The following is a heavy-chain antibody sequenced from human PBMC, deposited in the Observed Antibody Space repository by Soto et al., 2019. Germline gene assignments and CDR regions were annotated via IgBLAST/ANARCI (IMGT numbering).Heavy chain of an antibody. V-gene: IGHV3-30-3*01. CDR3: ARALGALYGMDA. CDR1: GFTFSSYA. J-gene: IGHJ6*02. CDR2: ISYDGSNK. Sequence: QPGGSLRLSCAASGFTFSSYAMHWVRQAPGKGLEWVAVISYDGSNKYYADSVKGRFTISRDNSKNTLYLQMNSLRAEDTAVYYCARALGALYGMDAWGQGTTVTVSS.